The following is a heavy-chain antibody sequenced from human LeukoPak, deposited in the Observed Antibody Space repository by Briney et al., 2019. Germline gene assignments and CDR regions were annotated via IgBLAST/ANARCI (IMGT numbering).Heavy chain of an antibody. CDR2: INPNSGGT. CDR3: ARLSRELLRVGFDY. D-gene: IGHD1-26*01. CDR1: GYTFTGYY. J-gene: IGHJ4*02. Sequence: GASVKVSCKASGYTFTGYYMHWVRQAPGQGLAWMGWINPNSGGTNYAQKFQGRVTMTRDTSISTAYMELSRLRSDDTAVYYCARLSRELLRVGFDYWGQGTLVTVSS. V-gene: IGHV1-2*02.